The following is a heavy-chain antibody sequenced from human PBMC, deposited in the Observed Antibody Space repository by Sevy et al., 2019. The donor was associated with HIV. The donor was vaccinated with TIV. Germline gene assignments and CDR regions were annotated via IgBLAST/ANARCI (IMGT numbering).Heavy chain of an antibody. J-gene: IGHJ4*02. D-gene: IGHD1-1*01. Sequence: SETLSLTCTVSGGSISSYYWSWIRQPPGKGLEWIGYIYYSGSTNYNPSLKSRVTISVDRSKNQFSLKLSSVTAADTAVYYCARDRPSTGNLDYWGQGTLVTVSS. CDR1: GGSISSYY. CDR2: IYYSGST. V-gene: IGHV4-59*01. CDR3: ARDRPSTGNLDY.